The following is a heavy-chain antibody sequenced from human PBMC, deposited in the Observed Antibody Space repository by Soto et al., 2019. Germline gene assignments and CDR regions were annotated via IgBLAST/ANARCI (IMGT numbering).Heavy chain of an antibody. Sequence: SETLSLTCTVSGGSISSSSYYWGWIRQPPGKGLEWIGSIYYSGGTYYNPSLKSRVTISVDTSKNQFSLKLSSVTAADTAVYYCARHEMVRGINWFDPWGQGTLVTVSS. CDR3: ARHEMVRGINWFDP. CDR2: IYYSGGT. V-gene: IGHV4-39*01. J-gene: IGHJ5*02. CDR1: GGSISSSSYY. D-gene: IGHD3-10*01.